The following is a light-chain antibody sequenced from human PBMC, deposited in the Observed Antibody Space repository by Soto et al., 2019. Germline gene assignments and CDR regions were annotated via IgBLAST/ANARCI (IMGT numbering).Light chain of an antibody. Sequence: EIALTQSPATLSLSPGERATLSCGASQSVRSSYLAWYQQKPGLAPRLLIYDASSRATGIPDRFSGSGSGTDFTLTISRLEPEDFAVYYCQQYGSSPITFGQGTRLEIK. CDR3: QQYGSSPIT. J-gene: IGKJ5*01. CDR2: DAS. V-gene: IGKV3D-20*01. CDR1: QSVRSSY.